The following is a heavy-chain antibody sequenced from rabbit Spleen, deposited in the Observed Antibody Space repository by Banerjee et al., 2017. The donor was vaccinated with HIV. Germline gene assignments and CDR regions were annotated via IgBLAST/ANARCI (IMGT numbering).Heavy chain of an antibody. V-gene: IGHV1S7*01. J-gene: IGHJ4*01. CDR2: IDPVFGNT. Sequence: QSLEESGGGLVKPGASLTLTCTASGFDFSSFYLSWVRKAPGKGLEWFGYIDPVFGNTYCASWVNGRFTISSHNAQNTLYLQLSSLTAADTATYFCARGSATMTMVITGYYLNLWGPGTLVTVS. D-gene: IGHD2-1*01. CDR3: ARGSATMTMVITGYYLNL. CDR1: GFDFSSFY.